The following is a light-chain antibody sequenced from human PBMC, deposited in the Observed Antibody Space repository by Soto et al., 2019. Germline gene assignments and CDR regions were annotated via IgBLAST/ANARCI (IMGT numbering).Light chain of an antibody. J-gene: IGKJ1*01. CDR2: DAS. CDR1: QSISSW. CDR3: QQYNSYSWT. Sequence: DIQMTQSPSTLSASVGDRVTITCRASQSISSWLAWYQQKPGKAPKLLIYDASSLESGVPSRFSGSGSGTEFPLTISSLQPDDFANCYCQQYNSYSWTFGRGNKVDIK. V-gene: IGKV1-5*01.